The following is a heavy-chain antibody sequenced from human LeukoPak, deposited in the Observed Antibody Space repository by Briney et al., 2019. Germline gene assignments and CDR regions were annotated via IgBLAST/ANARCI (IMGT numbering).Heavy chain of an antibody. CDR1: GFTFSSYW. D-gene: IGHD3-3*01. V-gene: IGHV3-7*01. CDR3: ARHVLKTIFGVVIPRAFDI. J-gene: IGHJ3*02. CDR2: IKQDGSEK. Sequence: PGGSLRLSCAASGFTFSSYWMSWVRQAPGKGLEWVANIKQDGSEKYYVDSVKGRFTISRDNAENSLYLQMNSLRAEDTAVYYCARHVLKTIFGVVIPRAFDIWGQGTMVTVSS.